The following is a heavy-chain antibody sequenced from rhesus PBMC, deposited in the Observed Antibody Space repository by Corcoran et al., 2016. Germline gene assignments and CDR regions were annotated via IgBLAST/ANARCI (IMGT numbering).Heavy chain of an antibody. CDR1: GGAISSSY. D-gene: IGHD6-25*01. CDR3: ASDDSGRFDD. V-gene: IGHV4-169*02. Sequence: QLQLQESGPGLVKPSETLSVTCAVSGGAISSSYWSRIRQGRGKGLERMGYIYGSRTRTHYNAPLNSRVTLPVDTSKNQRSLKLSSVTAADTAVYYCASDDSGRFDDWGQGVLVTLSS. CDR2: IYGSRTRT. J-gene: IGHJ4*01.